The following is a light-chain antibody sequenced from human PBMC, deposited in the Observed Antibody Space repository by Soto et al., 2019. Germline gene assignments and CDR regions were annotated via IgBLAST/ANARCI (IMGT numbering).Light chain of an antibody. J-gene: IGKJ1*01. CDR3: QQYGSPSWT. CDR2: GAA. Sequence: PGDRATLSCRASPSVSSTSLAWYQQKPGQAPRLLIYGAASRAADIPDRFSGSGSGTDFTLTISRLEPEDFAVYYCQQYGSPSWTFGQGTKVEIK. CDR1: PSVSSTS. V-gene: IGKV3-20*01.